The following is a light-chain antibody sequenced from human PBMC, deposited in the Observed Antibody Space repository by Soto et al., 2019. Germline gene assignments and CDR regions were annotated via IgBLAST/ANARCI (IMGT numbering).Light chain of an antibody. CDR1: QSLLQSNGDNY. CDR3: MQSQQTPPT. CDR2: FGS. V-gene: IGKV2-28*01. Sequence: DIVMTQSPLSLPVTPGEPASISCSSSQSLLQSNGDNYLDWYLQKPGQSPQLLIFFGSYRASGVPDRFSGSGSGTDFTLKIRSVEAEDVGIYYCMQSQQTPPTFGQGTRVEIK. J-gene: IGKJ1*01.